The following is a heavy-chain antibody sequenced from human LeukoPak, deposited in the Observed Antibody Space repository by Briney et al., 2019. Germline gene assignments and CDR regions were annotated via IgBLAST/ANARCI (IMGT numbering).Heavy chain of an antibody. CDR1: GGSISSYY. Sequence: SETLSLTCTVSGGSISSYYWSWIRQPPGKGLEWIGYIYYSGSTNYNPSLKSRVTISVDTSKNQFSLKLNSVTAADTAVYYCARQLGGLYDFWSGYYTAFDYWGQGTLVTVSS. J-gene: IGHJ4*02. D-gene: IGHD3-3*01. CDR2: IYYSGST. V-gene: IGHV4-59*08. CDR3: ARQLGGLYDFWSGYYTAFDY.